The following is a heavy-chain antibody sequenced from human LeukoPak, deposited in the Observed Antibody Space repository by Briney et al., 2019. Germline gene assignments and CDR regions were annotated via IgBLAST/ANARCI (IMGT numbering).Heavy chain of an antibody. J-gene: IGHJ4*03. D-gene: IGHD1-26*01. V-gene: IGHV3-72*01. Sequence: GGSLRLSCAASGFTFSDRYMDWVRQAPGKGLDWVRRTRTKPNSYTTEYAASVKGRFTISRDDSKDSLYLQMNSLKTYDTAVYYCASISKLVGASSGTSVADYWGQGTLVTVSS. CDR2: TRTKPNSYTT. CDR1: GFTFSDRY. CDR3: ASISKLVGASSGTSVADY.